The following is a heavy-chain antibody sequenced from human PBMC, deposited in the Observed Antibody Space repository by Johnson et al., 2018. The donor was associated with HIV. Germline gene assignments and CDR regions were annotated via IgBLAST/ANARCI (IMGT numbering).Heavy chain of an antibody. CDR2: IKSKTDGGTT. D-gene: IGHD3-16*02. Sequence: VQLVESGGGLVKPGGSLRLSCAASGFTFSNAWMSWVRQAPGKGLEWVGRIKSKTDGGTTDYAAPVTGRFTISRDDSKNALFLQMNSLKTEDTAVYFCSTDQAGDYVWGSYRYAFDIWGQGTMVTVSS. J-gene: IGHJ3*02. CDR3: STDQAGDYVWGSYRYAFDI. V-gene: IGHV3-15*01. CDR1: GFTFSNAW.